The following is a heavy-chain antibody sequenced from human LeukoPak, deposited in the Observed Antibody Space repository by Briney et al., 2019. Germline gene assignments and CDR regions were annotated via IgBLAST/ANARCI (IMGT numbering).Heavy chain of an antibody. D-gene: IGHD3-9*01. CDR1: GGSISSGGYY. CDR3: ARHWGTTYDILTGYLHPRYGMDV. Sequence: SETLSLTCTVSGGSISSGGYYWSWIRQHPGKGLEWIGYIYYSGSTYYNPSLKSRVTISVDTSKNQFSLKLSSVTAADTAVYYCARHWGTTYDILTGYLHPRYGMDVWGQGTTVTVSS. V-gene: IGHV4-31*03. J-gene: IGHJ6*02. CDR2: IYYSGST.